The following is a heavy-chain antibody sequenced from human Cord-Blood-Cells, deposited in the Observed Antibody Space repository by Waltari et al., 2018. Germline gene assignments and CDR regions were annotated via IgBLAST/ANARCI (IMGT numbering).Heavy chain of an antibody. CDR3: ARQTAYYYDSSGYYFDWFDP. CDR1: GGSFSSSRYH. D-gene: IGHD3-22*01. V-gene: IGHV4-39*01. CDR2: IYYSGST. Sequence: QLQLQESGPGLVKPSETLSLTCTVSGGSFSSSRYHWGWIRQSPGKGLEWIGSIYYSGSTYYNPSLKSRVTLSVDTSKNQFSLKLSSVTAADTAVYYCARQTAYYYDSSGYYFDWFDPWGQGTLVTVSS. J-gene: IGHJ5*02.